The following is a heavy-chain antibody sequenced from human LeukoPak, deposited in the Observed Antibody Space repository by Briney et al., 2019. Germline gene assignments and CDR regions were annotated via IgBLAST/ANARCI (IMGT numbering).Heavy chain of an antibody. CDR3: ARGRGSYYPARAYYYYYYMDV. V-gene: IGHV1-8*03. Sequence: ASVKVSCKASGYTFTSYDINWVRQATGQGLEWMGWMNPNSGNTGYAQKFQGRVTITRNTSISTAYMELSSLRSEDTAVYYCARGRGSYYPARAYYYYYYMDVWGKGTTLTVSS. J-gene: IGHJ6*03. D-gene: IGHD1-26*01. CDR2: MNPNSGNT. CDR1: GYTFTSYD.